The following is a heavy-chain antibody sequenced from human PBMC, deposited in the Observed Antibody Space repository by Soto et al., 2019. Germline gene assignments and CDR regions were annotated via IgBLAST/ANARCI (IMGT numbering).Heavy chain of an antibody. V-gene: IGHV3-30-3*01. J-gene: IGHJ6*02. Sequence: ESGGGVVQPGRSLRLSCAASGFTFSSYAMHWVRQAPGKGLEWVAVISYDGSNKYYADSVKGRFTISRDNSKNTLYLQMNSLRAEDTAVYYCARDWANIVGATFSYYYYGMDVWGQGTTVTVSS. CDR3: ARDWANIVGATFSYYYYGMDV. CDR2: ISYDGSNK. CDR1: GFTFSSYA. D-gene: IGHD1-26*01.